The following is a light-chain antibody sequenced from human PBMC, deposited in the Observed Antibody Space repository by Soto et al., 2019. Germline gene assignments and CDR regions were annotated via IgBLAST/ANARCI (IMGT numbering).Light chain of an antibody. J-gene: IGKJ1*01. V-gene: IGKV3-15*01. CDR1: QSVSTN. Sequence: VVTQSPATLSVSHRERAALSCRASQSVSTNLAWYQQKPGQPPRLLIYFASTRATAVPARFTAGGSGTEFTLTISSLQSDDLAVYYCQQYDKWPRTFGQGTKVDIK. CDR3: QQYDKWPRT. CDR2: FAS.